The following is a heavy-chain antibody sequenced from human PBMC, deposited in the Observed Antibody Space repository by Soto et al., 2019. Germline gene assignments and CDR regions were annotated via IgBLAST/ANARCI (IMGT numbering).Heavy chain of an antibody. V-gene: IGHV3-30*18. Sequence: QVQLVESGGGVVQPGRSLRLSCAASGFTFSSYGMHWVRQAPGKGLEWVAGISYDGSNKYYADSVKGRFPISRENSKNTLYLQMNSLRAEDTAVYYCAKDQFKRRDYWGQGALVTVSS. CDR1: GFTFSSYG. CDR2: ISYDGSNK. CDR3: AKDQFKRRDY. J-gene: IGHJ4*02.